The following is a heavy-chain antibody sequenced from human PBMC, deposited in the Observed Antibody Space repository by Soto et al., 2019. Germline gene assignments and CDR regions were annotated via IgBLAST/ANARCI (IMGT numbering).Heavy chain of an antibody. CDR2: IGPESGAT. D-gene: IGHD5-12*01. CDR1: GYTFTGHY. V-gene: IGHV1-2*02. CDR3: GRGRSGQIVVFH. Sequence: GASVKVSCKASGYTFTGHYIHWVRQAPEQGPEWMGEIGPESGATWYAQRFQGRVTMTRDMSITTVYMELNNLRPDDTAVYYCGRGRSGQIVVFHWGQGTPVTVSS. J-gene: IGHJ4*02.